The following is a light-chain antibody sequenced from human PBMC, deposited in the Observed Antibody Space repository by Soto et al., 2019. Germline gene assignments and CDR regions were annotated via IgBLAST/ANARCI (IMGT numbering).Light chain of an antibody. CDR1: QSVSSTY. J-gene: IGKJ1*01. V-gene: IGKV3-20*01. CDR3: QQYGSSPQT. Sequence: EIVLTQSPGNLSLSPGERATLSCRASQSVSSTYLAWYQQKPGQAPRLLIYGASSRATGIPDRFSGSGSGTDFTLTISRLEPEDLAVYYCQQYGSSPQTFGQGTKVEIK. CDR2: GAS.